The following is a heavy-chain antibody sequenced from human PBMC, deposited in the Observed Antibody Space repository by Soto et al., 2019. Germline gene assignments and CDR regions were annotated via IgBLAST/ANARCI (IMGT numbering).Heavy chain of an antibody. Sequence: QVQLVESGGGVVQPGRSLRLSCAASGFTFSSYGMHWVRQAPGKGLEWVAVIWYDGSNKYYADSVKGRFTISRDNSKNTLYLQMNSLRAEDTAVYYCARVGDGYNPPSFDYYYGMDVWGQGTTFTVSS. CDR1: GFTFSSYG. J-gene: IGHJ6*02. V-gene: IGHV3-33*01. CDR3: ARVGDGYNPPSFDYYYGMDV. D-gene: IGHD5-12*01. CDR2: IWYDGSNK.